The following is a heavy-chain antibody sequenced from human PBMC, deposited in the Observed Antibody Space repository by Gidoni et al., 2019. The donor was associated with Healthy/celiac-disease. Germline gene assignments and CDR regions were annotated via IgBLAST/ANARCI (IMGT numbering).Heavy chain of an antibody. CDR3: ASGGGVYSSSSTPLYYYYYMDV. Sequence: QVQLQQWGAGLLKPSETLSLTCAVYGGSFSGYYWSWTRQPPGKGLEWIGEINHSGSTNYNPSLKSRVTISVDTSKNQFFLKLSSVTAADTAVYYCASGGGVYSSSSTPLYYYYYMDVWGKGTTVTVSS. CDR2: INHSGST. D-gene: IGHD6-6*01. V-gene: IGHV4-34*01. J-gene: IGHJ6*03. CDR1: GGSFSGYY.